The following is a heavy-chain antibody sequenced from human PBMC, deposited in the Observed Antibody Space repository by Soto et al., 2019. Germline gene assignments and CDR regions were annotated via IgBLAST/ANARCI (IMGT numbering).Heavy chain of an antibody. Sequence: GGSLRLSCAASGFTFSNAWMSWVRQAPGKGLEWVGRIKSKSDGGTRDYAGPVKGRFTISRDDPKNTLYVQMKSLKTEDTAVYYCTTVIPKVKWELGPWGQGTPVPVSS. J-gene: IGHJ5*02. CDR2: IKSKSDGGTR. D-gene: IGHD1-26*01. CDR1: GFTFSNAW. V-gene: IGHV3-15*05. CDR3: TTVIPKVKWELGP.